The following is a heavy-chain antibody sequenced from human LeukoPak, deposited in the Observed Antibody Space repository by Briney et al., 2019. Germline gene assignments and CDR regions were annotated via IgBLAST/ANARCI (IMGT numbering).Heavy chain of an antibody. V-gene: IGHV3-21*01. D-gene: IGHD2-21*02. CDR3: ARAPGYCGGDCYDSYYFDY. J-gene: IGHJ4*02. CDR1: GFTFSSYS. Sequence: KPGGSLRLSCAASGFTFSSYSMNWVRQAPGKGLEWVSSISSSSSYIYYADSVKGRFTISRDNSKNTLYLQMNSLRAEDTAVYYCARAPGYCGGDCYDSYYFDYWGQGTLVTVSS. CDR2: ISSSSSYI.